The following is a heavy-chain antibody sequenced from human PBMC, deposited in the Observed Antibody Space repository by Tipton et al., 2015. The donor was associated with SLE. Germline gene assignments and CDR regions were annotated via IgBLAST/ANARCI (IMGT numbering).Heavy chain of an antibody. D-gene: IGHD3-10*01. J-gene: IGHJ6*03. CDR3: AGSSATGFYYMDV. CDR2: IYYSGST. V-gene: IGHV4-59*01. CDR1: GGSLSSYY. Sequence: TLSLTCTVSGGSLSSYYWSWIRQPPGKGLEWIGYIYYSGSTNYNPSLKSRVTISVDTSKNEFSLKLSSVTAADTAVYYCAGSSATGFYYMDVWGKGTTVTVSS.